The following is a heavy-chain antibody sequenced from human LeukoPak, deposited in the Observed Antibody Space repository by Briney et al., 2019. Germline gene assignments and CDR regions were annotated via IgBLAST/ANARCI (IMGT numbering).Heavy chain of an antibody. CDR1: GGSFSGYY. CDR2: INHSGST. V-gene: IGHV4-34*01. J-gene: IGHJ4*02. CDR3: ARDSRSGSTSENDY. D-gene: IGHD1-26*01. Sequence: SETLSLTCAVYGGSFSGYYWSWIRQPPGKGLEWIGEINHSGSTNYNPSLKSRVTISVDTSKNQFSLKLSSVTAADTAVYYCARDSRSGSTSENDYWGQGTLVTVSS.